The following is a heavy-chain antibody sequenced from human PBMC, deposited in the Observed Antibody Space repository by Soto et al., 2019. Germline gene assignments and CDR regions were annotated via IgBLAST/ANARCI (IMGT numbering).Heavy chain of an antibody. CDR2: IYHVGTT. CDR1: GVSITTSNW. CDR3: ARAPYGSSPYDF. D-gene: IGHD3-10*01. V-gene: IGHV4-4*02. J-gene: IGHJ4*02. Sequence: QVQLQESGPRLVKPSGTLSLTCNVSGVSITTSNWWAWFRQSPGKGLEWIAEIYHVGTTKYNPSLKSRISISVDKSNEQFFLSPSSMTAADTAVYYCARAPYGSSPYDFWGQGLLVTVSS.